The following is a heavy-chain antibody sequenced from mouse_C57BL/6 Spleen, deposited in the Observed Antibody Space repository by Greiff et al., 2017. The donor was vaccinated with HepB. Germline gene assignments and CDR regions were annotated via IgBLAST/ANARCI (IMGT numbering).Heavy chain of an antibody. D-gene: IGHD1-1*01. CDR3: ARRRVITREGAMDY. J-gene: IGHJ4*01. V-gene: IGHV1-4*01. Sequence: VKVVESGAELARPGASVKMSCKASGYTFTSYTMHWVKQRPGQGLEWIGYINPSSGYTKYNQKFKDKATLTADKSSSTAYMQLSSLTSEDSAVYYCARRRVITREGAMDYWGQGTSVTVSS. CDR2: INPSSGYT. CDR1: GYTFTSYT.